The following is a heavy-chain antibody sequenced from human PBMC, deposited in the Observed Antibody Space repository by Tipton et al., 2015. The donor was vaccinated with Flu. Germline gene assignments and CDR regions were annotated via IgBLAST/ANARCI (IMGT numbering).Heavy chain of an antibody. CDR2: ISGSGGST. CDR3: ARDGCGDYRSETCAFDI. J-gene: IGHJ3*02. D-gene: IGHD2-21*01. V-gene: IGHV3-23*01. Sequence: SLRLSCAASGFTFSSYAMSWVRQAPGKGLEWVSAISGSGGSTYYADSVKGRFTISRDNSKNTLYLQMNSLRAEDTAVYYCARDGCGDYRSETCAFDIWGQGTMVTVSS. CDR1: GFTFSSYA.